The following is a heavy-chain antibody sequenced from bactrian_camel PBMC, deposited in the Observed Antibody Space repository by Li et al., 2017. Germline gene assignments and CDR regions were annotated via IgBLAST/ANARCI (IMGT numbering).Heavy chain of an antibody. J-gene: IGHJ4*01. Sequence: QVQLVESGGGSVQPGGSLKLSCVASERGLNRNCMGWFRQFPGKKREIVSTIISDGTTTYADSVKSRFTISGDNAKNTLYLQMKSLKPEDTAVYYCAAGRTMVGGRGFVDWGQGTQVTVS. CDR1: ERGLNRNC. CDR2: IISDGTT. CDR3: AAGRTMVGGRGFVD. D-gene: IGHD3*01. V-gene: IGHV3S53*01.